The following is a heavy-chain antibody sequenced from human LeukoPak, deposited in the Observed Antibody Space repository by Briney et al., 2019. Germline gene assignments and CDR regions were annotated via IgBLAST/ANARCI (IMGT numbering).Heavy chain of an antibody. CDR1: GFTFSSYW. CDR2: IKQDGSEK. V-gene: IGHV3-7*01. D-gene: IGHD2-15*01. CDR3: APSGYCSGGSCYSGFDP. Sequence: PGGSLRLSCAASGFTFSSYWMSWVRQAPGKGLEWVANIKQDGSEKYYVDSVKGRFTISRDNAKNSLYLQMHSLRAEDTAVYYCAPSGYCSGGSCYSGFDPWGQGTLVSVSS. J-gene: IGHJ5*02.